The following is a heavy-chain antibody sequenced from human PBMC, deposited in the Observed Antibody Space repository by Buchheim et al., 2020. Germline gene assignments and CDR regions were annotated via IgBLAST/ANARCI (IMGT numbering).Heavy chain of an antibody. CDR1: GLPFSSFA. V-gene: IGHV3-23*01. CDR3: AKDHSGSVHGGFDY. CDR2: FVGGGGTT. Sequence: EVPLLASGGGLVQPGGSLRLSCAASGLPFSSFAMTWVRQAPGPGLEWVSAFVGGGGTTYYAASVKGRFTIYRDNSKNKLYLQMNSLRAEDTAIDYCAKDHSGSVHGGFDYWGQGTL. J-gene: IGHJ4*02. D-gene: IGHD1-26*01.